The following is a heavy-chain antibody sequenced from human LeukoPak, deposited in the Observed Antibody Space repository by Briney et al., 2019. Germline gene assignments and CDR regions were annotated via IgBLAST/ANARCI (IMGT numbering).Heavy chain of an antibody. CDR2: IYFAGTT. Sequence: NPSETLSLTCTVSGGSISDTDYYWSWIRQPPGKGLEWLGYIYFAGTTYYNPSLETRLSISIVTSKNQFSLKLTSVTAADTALYYCARLKGYGVGYFDSWGRGTLVAVSS. CDR3: ARLKGYGVGYFDS. CDR1: GGSISDTDYY. J-gene: IGHJ4*02. V-gene: IGHV4-30-4*01. D-gene: IGHD4-17*01.